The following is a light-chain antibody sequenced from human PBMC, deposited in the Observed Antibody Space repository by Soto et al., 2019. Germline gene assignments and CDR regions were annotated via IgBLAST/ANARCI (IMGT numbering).Light chain of an antibody. CDR1: QSVSSSY. Sequence: EIVLTQSPGTLSLSPGERATLSCRASQSVSSSYLAWYQQKPSQAPRLLIYGASSRATGIPDRFSGSGSGTVFTLTISRLEPEDFAVYYCQQYGSSPPLLTFGGGTKVEIK. V-gene: IGKV3-20*01. CDR3: QQYGSSPPLLT. CDR2: GAS. J-gene: IGKJ4*01.